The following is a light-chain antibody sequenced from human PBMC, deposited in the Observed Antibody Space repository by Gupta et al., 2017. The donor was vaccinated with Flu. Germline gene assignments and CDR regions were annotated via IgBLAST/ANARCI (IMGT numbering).Light chain of an antibody. V-gene: IGLV7-43*01. CDR3: LPSDEGSNSGV. Sequence: VVTQEPSLTVSPGGTVTLTCDSSTGPVTSGYNASWFQQKPGQPPRSLIFSKNNTHSWTAALFLCSLLGGNAAPLTIGVQPEEEADDYCLPSDEGSNSGVFGGGTKLTVL. J-gene: IGLJ3*02. CDR1: TGPVTSGYN. CDR2: SKN.